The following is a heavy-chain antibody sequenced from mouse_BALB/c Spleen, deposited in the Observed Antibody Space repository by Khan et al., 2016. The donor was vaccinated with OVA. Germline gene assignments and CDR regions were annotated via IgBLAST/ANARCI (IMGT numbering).Heavy chain of an antibody. D-gene: IGHD2-4*01. CDR1: GFSLTSYG. J-gene: IGHJ3*01. CDR3: ARNYDDDEGLAY. Sequence: QVQLKESGPGLVQPPQSLSITCTVSGFSLTSYGVHWVRQSPGKGLEWLGVIWSGGSTDYNAALISRLNISKDNSKSQAFFKMNSLQANDTAIYYCARNYDDDEGLAYWGQGTLVTVSA. V-gene: IGHV2-2*02. CDR2: IWSGGST.